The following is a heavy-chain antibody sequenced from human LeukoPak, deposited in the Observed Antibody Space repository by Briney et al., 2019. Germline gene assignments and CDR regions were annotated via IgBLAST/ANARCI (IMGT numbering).Heavy chain of an antibody. D-gene: IGHD1-1*01. J-gene: IGHJ4*02. CDR2: IDHTGIT. CDR3: AREMEEVDY. Sequence: SETLSLTCTVSDDSITIYYWSWIRQPPGKGLEWIGYIDHTGITNYNPSLNSRVTISRDTSKNHFSLELSSATAADTAVYYCAREMEEVDYWGQGTLVTVSS. CDR1: DDSITIYY. V-gene: IGHV4-59*01.